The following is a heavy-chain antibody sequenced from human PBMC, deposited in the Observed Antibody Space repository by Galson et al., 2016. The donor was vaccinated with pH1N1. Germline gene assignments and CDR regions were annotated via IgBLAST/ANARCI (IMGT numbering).Heavy chain of an antibody. CDR2: VNPNSGNA. V-gene: IGHV1-8*03. Sequence: SVKVSCKASEYPFTRYDINWVRQAPGQGLEWMGWVNPNSGNAGYARKFRDRVTLTRDTSINTVYMEMSSLRHDDTAVYYCARADHFAANGGFDPWGQGTLVTVSS. J-gene: IGHJ5*02. CDR3: ARADHFAANGGFDP. D-gene: IGHD3-10*01. CDR1: EYPFTRYD.